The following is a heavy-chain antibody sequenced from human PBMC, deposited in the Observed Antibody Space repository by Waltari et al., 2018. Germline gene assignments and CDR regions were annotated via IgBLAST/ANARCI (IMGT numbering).Heavy chain of an antibody. J-gene: IGHJ4*02. D-gene: IGHD1-26*01. V-gene: IGHV3-33*03. Sequence: QVQLVEYGGGVVQPGRSLRLSCAASGFGLKNYGIHWVRQAPGKGLESVAVFWYDGSNKFYAESVKGRFTISRDNSENTVYLQMKSLRVEDTAVYYCASGVGSGSYNYWGQGTLVTVSS. CDR2: FWYDGSNK. CDR1: GFGLKNYG. CDR3: ASGVGSGSYNY.